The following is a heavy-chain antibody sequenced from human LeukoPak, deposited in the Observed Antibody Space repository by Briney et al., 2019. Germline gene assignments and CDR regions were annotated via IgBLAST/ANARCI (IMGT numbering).Heavy chain of an antibody. J-gene: IGHJ4*02. CDR3: ARGWLLYYFDY. D-gene: IGHD5-12*01. CDR2: ISSSGSTI. Sequence: GGSLRLSCAASGFTFSDYYMNWIRQAPGKGLEWVSYISSSGSTICYADSVKGRFTISRDNAKNSLYLQMNSLRAEDTAVYYCARGWLLYYFDYWGQGTLVTVSS. V-gene: IGHV3-11*01. CDR1: GFTFSDYY.